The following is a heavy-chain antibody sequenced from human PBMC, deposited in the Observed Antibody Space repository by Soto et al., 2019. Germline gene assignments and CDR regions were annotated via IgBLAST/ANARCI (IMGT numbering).Heavy chain of an antibody. CDR2: INAGNGNT. D-gene: IGHD1-7*01. Sequence: GASGKVSWEASGNTFTRSVKAFGLPAPGQKLEWMGWINAGNGNTKYSQKFQGRVTITRDTSASTAYMELSSLRSEDTAVYYCARLSQGWNYTGPDYSDNYMHARHDATTVSVSS. V-gene: IGHV1-3*01. CDR3: ARLSQGWNYTGPDYSDNYMHA. J-gene: IGHJ6*03. CDR1: GNTFTRSV.